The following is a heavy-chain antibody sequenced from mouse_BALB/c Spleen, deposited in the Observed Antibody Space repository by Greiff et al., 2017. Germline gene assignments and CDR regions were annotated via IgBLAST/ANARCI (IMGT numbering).Heavy chain of an antibody. J-gene: IGHJ4*01. V-gene: IGHV1S81*02. CDR2: INPSNGGT. Sequence: QVQQQQPGAELVKPGASVKLSCKASGYTFTSYYMYWVKQRPGQGLEWIGGINPSNGGTNFNEKFKSKATLTVDKSSSTAYMQLSSLTSEDSAVYYCTRASYAMDYWGQGTSVTVSS. CDR3: TRASYAMDY. CDR1: GYTFTSYY.